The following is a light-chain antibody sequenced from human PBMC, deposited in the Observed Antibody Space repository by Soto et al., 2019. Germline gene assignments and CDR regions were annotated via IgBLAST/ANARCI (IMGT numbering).Light chain of an antibody. V-gene: IGLV2-8*01. CDR3: SSYAGSDNPYV. CDR2: EVT. Sequence: QSVLTQPPSASGSPGQSVTISCTGTSGDVGGYDYVSWYQQHPGKAPKLMIYEVTKRPLGVPDRFSGSTSGNTASLTVSGLQAEDEADYYCSSYAGSDNPYVFGTGTKVTVL. CDR1: SGDVGGYDY. J-gene: IGLJ1*01.